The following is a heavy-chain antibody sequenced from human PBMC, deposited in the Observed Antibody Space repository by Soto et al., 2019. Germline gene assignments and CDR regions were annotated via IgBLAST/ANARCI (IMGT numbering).Heavy chain of an antibody. CDR1: GFTFSSYA. D-gene: IGHD6-19*01. CDR2: ISGSGGST. V-gene: IGHV3-23*01. CDR3: AKDFYSSGWPFDY. J-gene: IGHJ4*02. Sequence: GGSLRLSCAASGFTFSSYAMSWVRQAPGKGLEWVSAISGSGGSTYYADSVKGRFTISRDNSKNTLYLQMSSLRAEDTAVYYCAKDFYSSGWPFDYWGQGTLVTVSS.